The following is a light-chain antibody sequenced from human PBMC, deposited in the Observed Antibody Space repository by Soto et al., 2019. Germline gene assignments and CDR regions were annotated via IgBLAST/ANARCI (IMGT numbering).Light chain of an antibody. CDR2: DAS. V-gene: IGKV1-39*01. CDR1: RGISSY. J-gene: IGKJ1*01. Sequence: DIHMTQSPSSLSASVGHIFTITCQASRGISSYLAWYQQKPGKAPKLLIYDASDLETGVPSSFSGSASGTDFPLTISRLPPEDSATYYCQQSYSTKTFGQGTQVDIK. CDR3: QQSYSTKT.